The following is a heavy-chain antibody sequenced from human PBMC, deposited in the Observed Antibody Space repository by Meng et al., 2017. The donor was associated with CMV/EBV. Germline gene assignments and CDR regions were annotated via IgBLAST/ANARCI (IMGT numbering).Heavy chain of an antibody. CDR1: GYTFTSYC. V-gene: IGHV1-18*01. J-gene: IGHJ4*02. Sequence: ASVQVSCKASGYTFTSYCISWVRQAPGQGLEWMGWISAYNGNTNYAQKLQGRVTMTTDTSTSTAYMGLRSLRSDDTAVYYCARDLRSWYYYSDYWGQGTLVTVSS. D-gene: IGHD2-15*01. CDR2: ISAYNGNT. CDR3: ARDLRSWYYYSDY.